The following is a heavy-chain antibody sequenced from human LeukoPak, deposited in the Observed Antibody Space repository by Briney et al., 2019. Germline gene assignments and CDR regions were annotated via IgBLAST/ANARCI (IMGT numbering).Heavy chain of an antibody. V-gene: IGHV4-34*01. CDR3: ARRKGSGCSSTSCLLNWFDP. CDR1: GGSFSGYY. D-gene: IGHD2-2*01. J-gene: IGHJ5*02. Sequence: PSETLSLTCAVYGGSFSGYYWSWSREPPGKGRGWIGEINHSGSTNYNPSLKSRVTISVDTSKNQFSLKLSSVTGADTAVYYCARRKGSGCSSTSCLLNWFDPWGQGTLVTVSS. CDR2: INHSGST.